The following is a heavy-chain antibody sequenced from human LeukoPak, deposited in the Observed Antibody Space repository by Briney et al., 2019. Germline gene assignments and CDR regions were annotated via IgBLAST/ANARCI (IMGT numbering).Heavy chain of an antibody. D-gene: IGHD6-13*01. Sequence: PGGSPRLSCAASGFTFDDYAMHWVRQAPGKGLEWVSGISWNSGSIGYGDSVQGRFTISRDNAKNSLYLQMNSLRAEDTALYYCAKDRYSRSWYYFDYWGQGTLVSVSS. J-gene: IGHJ4*02. V-gene: IGHV3-9*01. CDR3: AKDRYSRSWYYFDY. CDR1: GFTFDDYA. CDR2: ISWNSGSI.